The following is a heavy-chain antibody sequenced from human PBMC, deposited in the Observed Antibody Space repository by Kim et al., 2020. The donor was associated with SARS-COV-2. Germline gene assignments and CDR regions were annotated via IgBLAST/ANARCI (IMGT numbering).Heavy chain of an antibody. CDR2: ISAYNGNT. CDR3: ARDVKRVVPAAISAFDI. V-gene: IGHV1-18*01. J-gene: IGHJ3*02. D-gene: IGHD2-2*01. Sequence: ASVKVSCKASGYTFTSYGISWVRQAPGQGLEWMGWISAYNGNTNYAQKLQGRVTMTTDTSTSTAYMELRRLRSDDTAVYYCARDVKRVVPAAISAFDIWGQGTMVTVSS. CDR1: GYTFTSYG.